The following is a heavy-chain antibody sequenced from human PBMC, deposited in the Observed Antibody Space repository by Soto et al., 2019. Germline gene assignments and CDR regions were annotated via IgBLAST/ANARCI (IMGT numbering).Heavy chain of an antibody. V-gene: IGHV1-8*01. CDR1: GYTFTSYD. Sequence: ASVKVSCKASGYTFTSYDINWVRQATGQGLEWMGWMNPNSGNTGYAQKFQGRVTMTRNTSISTAYMELSSLRSEDTAVYYCARVYGSSWYGPDAFDIWGQGTMVTVSS. D-gene: IGHD6-13*01. J-gene: IGHJ3*02. CDR3: ARVYGSSWYGPDAFDI. CDR2: MNPNSGNT.